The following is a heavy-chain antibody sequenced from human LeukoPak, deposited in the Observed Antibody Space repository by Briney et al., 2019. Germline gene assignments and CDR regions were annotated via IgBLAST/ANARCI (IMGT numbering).Heavy chain of an antibody. CDR1: GFTFSGYA. Sequence: GGSLRLSCAASGFTFSGYAMSWVRQAPGKGLKWVSAISGSGGSTYYADSVKGRFTISRDYSKNTLYLQMNSVKAEDTDVYYCARVGASFAAWFDTWGQGTMVTVSS. CDR3: ARVGASFAAWFDT. CDR2: ISGSGGST. J-gene: IGHJ5*02. V-gene: IGHV3-23*01. D-gene: IGHD1-26*01.